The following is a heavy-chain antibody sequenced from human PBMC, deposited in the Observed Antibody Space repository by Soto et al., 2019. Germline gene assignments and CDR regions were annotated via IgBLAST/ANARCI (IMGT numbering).Heavy chain of an antibody. V-gene: IGHV3-23*01. D-gene: IGHD1-26*01. Sequence: EVQLLESGGGLVQPGGSLRLSCAASGFTFSSYAMRWVRQAPGKGLEWVSAISGSGDSTYYADSVKGRFTTSRDNSKNTLYLQMNSLRAEDTAVYYCARRGSGSYYDYWGQGNLVTVSS. CDR3: ARRGSGSYYDY. J-gene: IGHJ4*02. CDR1: GFTFSSYA. CDR2: ISGSGDST.